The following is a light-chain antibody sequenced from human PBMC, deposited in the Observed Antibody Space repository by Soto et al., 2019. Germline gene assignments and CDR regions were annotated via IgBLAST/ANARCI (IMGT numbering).Light chain of an antibody. CDR2: GAS. Sequence: EIVMTQSPATLSVSPGERATLSCRASQSVSTNLAWYQQKPGQAPRLLIFGASTRATGIPARFRGSGSGTEFTLTISSLQSEDFAVYYCQQYNTWPPITFGPGTRLDIK. J-gene: IGKJ5*01. CDR1: QSVSTN. CDR3: QQYNTWPPIT. V-gene: IGKV3-15*01.